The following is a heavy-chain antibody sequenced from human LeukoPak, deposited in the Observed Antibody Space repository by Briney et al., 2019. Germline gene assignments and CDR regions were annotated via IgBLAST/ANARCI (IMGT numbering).Heavy chain of an antibody. J-gene: IGHJ5*02. CDR1: GFTFSSYA. D-gene: IGHD3-22*01. Sequence: GRSLRLSCAASGFTFSSYAIHWVRQAPGKGLEWVAVIAYDGGNKYYADSVKGRFTISRDNSKNTLFLQMNSLRAEDTAVYYCARESNPLYYYDRSGSNGFDPWGQGTLVTVSS. CDR2: IAYDGGNK. V-gene: IGHV3-30-3*01. CDR3: ARESNPLYYYDRSGSNGFDP.